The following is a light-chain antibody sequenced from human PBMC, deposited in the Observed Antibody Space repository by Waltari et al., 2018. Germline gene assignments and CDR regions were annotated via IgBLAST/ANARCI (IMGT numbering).Light chain of an antibody. V-gene: IGKV3-11*01. J-gene: IGKJ3*01. CDR1: QSVSTY. CDR2: DAA. Sequence: ELVFTQSPATLSLSPGERATLSCRASQSVSTYLAWYQQKPGQAPRLLIYDAANRAAGIPARFSGSGSGTDFTLTISSLEPEDFAVYYCQQRISWPLIAFGPGTKVEI. CDR3: QQRISWPLIA.